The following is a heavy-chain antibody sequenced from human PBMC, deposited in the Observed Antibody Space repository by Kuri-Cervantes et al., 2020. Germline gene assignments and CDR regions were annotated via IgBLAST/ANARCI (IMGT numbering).Heavy chain of an antibody. D-gene: IGHD3-9*01. CDR3: AKDLASKLRYFDFLLSVPVDY. Sequence: GESLKISCAASGFTFSGYWMTWVRQAPGKGLEWVANIKQDGSEKYYVDSAEGRFTISRDYSKNTLYLQMNSLRDEDTAVYYCAKDLASKLRYFDFLLSVPVDYWGQGTLVTVSS. CDR2: IKQDGSEK. CDR1: GFTFSGYW. J-gene: IGHJ4*02. V-gene: IGHV3-7*01.